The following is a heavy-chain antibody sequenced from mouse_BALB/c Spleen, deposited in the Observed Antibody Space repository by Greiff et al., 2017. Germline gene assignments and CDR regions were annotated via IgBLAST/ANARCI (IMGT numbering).Heavy chain of an antibody. CDR3: ARDGNYAWFAY. CDR1: GYTFTSYY. D-gene: IGHD2-1*01. CDR2: IYPGNVNT. Sequence: VQLQQSGPELVKPGASVRISCKASGYTFTSYYIHWVKQRPGQGLEWIGWIYPGNVNTKYNEKFKGKATLTADKSSSTAYMQLSSLTSEDSAVYFCARDGNYAWFAYWGQGTLVTVSA. V-gene: IGHV1S56*01. J-gene: IGHJ3*01.